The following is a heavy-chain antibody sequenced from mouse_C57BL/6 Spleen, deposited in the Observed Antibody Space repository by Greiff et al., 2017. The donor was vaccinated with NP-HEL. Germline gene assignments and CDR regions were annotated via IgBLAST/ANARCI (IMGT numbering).Heavy chain of an antibody. CDR2: ISSGSSTI. CDR3: ARPPDYDGYYAAY. V-gene: IGHV5-17*01. CDR1: GFTFSDYG. D-gene: IGHD2-3*01. Sequence: EVQLVESGGGLVKPGGSLKLSCAASGFTFSDYGMHWVRQAPEKGLEWVAYISSGSSTIYYADTVKGRFTISIDNAKNTLFLQMTSLRSEDTAMYYCARPPDYDGYYAAYWGQGTLVTVAA. J-gene: IGHJ3*01.